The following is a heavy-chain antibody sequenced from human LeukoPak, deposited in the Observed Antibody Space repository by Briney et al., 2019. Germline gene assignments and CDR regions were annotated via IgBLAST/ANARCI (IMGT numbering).Heavy chain of an antibody. D-gene: IGHD3-10*01. V-gene: IGHV5-51*01. Sequence: GESLKISCKGSGYSFTSYWIGWVRQMPGKGLEWMGIIYPCDSDTRYSPSFQGQVTISADKSISTAYLQWSSLEASDTAMYYCARPRKNYYGSGYYFDYWGQGTLVTVSS. CDR1: GYSFTSYW. CDR3: ARPRKNYYGSGYYFDY. CDR2: IYPCDSDT. J-gene: IGHJ4*02.